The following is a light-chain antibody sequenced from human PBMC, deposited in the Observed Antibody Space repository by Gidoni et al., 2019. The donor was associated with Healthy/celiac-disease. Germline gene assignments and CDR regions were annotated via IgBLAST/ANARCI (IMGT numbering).Light chain of an antibody. CDR2: KAS. CDR3: QQYYSQRA. Sequence: DIQMTQSPSTLSASVGDRVTITCRASQLISTWLAWYQVKPGKAPKLLIFKASSLESGVPSRFSGSGSGTEFSLTISSLQSDDFATYYCQQYYSQRAFGQGTKVEIK. J-gene: IGKJ1*01. V-gene: IGKV1-5*03. CDR1: QLISTW.